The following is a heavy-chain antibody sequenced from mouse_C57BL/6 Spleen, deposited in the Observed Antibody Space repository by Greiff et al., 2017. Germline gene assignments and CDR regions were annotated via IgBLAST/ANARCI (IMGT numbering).Heavy chain of an antibody. D-gene: IGHD1-1*02. CDR2: INYDGSST. CDR3: ARELLRYFDV. V-gene: IGHV5-16*01. CDR1: GFTFSDYY. J-gene: IGHJ1*03. Sequence: DVKLVESEGGLVQPGSSMKLSCTASGFTFSDYYMAWVRQVPEKGLEWVANINYDGSSTYYLDSLKSRFIISRDNAKNILYLQMSSLKSEDTATYYCARELLRYFDVWGTGTTVTVSS.